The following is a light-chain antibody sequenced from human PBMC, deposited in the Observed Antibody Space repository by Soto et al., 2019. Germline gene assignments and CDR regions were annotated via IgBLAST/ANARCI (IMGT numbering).Light chain of an antibody. V-gene: IGKV3-20*01. Sequence: EILLTQSPGTLSLSPGERATLSCRASQSVSSSYLAWYQQKPGQAPRLLIYGGSSRATGIPDRFSGSGSGTDFTLTISRLEPEDFAVYYCQQYGSSPLTFGGGTKVEIK. CDR1: QSVSSSY. CDR3: QQYGSSPLT. J-gene: IGKJ4*01. CDR2: GGS.